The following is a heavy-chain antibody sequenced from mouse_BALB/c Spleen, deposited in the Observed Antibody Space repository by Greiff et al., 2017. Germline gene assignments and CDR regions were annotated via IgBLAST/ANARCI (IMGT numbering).Heavy chain of an antibody. CDR3: ARRDYGSSYEDAMDY. D-gene: IGHD1-1*01. CDR1: GYTFTSYV. J-gene: IGHJ4*01. Sequence: VQLKESGPELVKPGASVKMSCKASGYTFTSYVMHWVKQKPGQGLEWIGYINPYNDGTKYNEKFKGKATLTSDKSSSTAYMELSSLTSEDSAVYYCARRDYGSSYEDAMDYWGQGTSVTVSS. CDR2: INPYNDGT. V-gene: IGHV1-14*01.